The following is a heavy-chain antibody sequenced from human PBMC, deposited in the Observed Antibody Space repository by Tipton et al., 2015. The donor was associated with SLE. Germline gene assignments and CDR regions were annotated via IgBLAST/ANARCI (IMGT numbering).Heavy chain of an antibody. J-gene: IGHJ5*02. V-gene: IGHV1-8*02. CDR1: GGTFSSYD. Sequence: QLVQSGPEVKKPGSSVKVSCKASGGTFSSYDINWVRQATGQGLEWMGWMNPNSGNTGYAQKFQGRVTMTRNTSISTAYMELSSLRSEDTAVYYCATGTPFCSSTSRYPNWFDPWGQGTLVTVSS. D-gene: IGHD2-2*01. CDR2: MNPNSGNT. CDR3: ATGTPFCSSTSRYPNWFDP.